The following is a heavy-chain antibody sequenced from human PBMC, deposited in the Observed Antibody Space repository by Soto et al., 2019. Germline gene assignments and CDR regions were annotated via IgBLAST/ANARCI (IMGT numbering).Heavy chain of an antibody. CDR2: ISNDGSNE. V-gene: IGHV3-30-3*01. Sequence: GGSLRLSCAASGFTFSSYAMQWVRQAPGKGLEWVAIISNDGSNEYYADSVKGRFTISRDNSKNTLYLQMNSLKTDDTAVCYCARAAYCSGGTCYSGYFDYWGQGTLVTVSS. CDR3: ARAAYCSGGTCYSGYFDY. J-gene: IGHJ4*02. D-gene: IGHD2-15*01. CDR1: GFTFSSYA.